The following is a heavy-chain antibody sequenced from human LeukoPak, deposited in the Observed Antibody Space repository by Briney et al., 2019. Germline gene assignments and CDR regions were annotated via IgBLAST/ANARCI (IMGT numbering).Heavy chain of an antibody. D-gene: IGHD3-10*01. J-gene: IGHJ4*02. CDR2: IKQDGSEK. V-gene: IGHV3-7*01. Sequence: PGGSLRLSCAASGFTFDTYWMSWVRQAPGKGLEWVANIKQDGSEKSYVDSVKGRFTISRDNAQNSLFLQMNSLRAEDTAIYYCAALTMVRGVIGYWGQGTLVTVSS. CDR1: GFTFDTYW. CDR3: AALTMVRGVIGY.